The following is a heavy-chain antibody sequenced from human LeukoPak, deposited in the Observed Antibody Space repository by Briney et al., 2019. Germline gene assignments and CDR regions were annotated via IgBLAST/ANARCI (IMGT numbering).Heavy chain of an antibody. CDR1: GFTFSSYA. J-gene: IGHJ6*02. D-gene: IGHD4-17*01. V-gene: IGHV3-23*01. CDR2: ISGSGGST. CDR3: AKGGYGDYPVRRYYYYGMDV. Sequence: PGGSLRLSCAASGFTFSSYAMSWVRQAPGKGLEWVSAISGSGGSTYYADSVKGRFTISRDNSKNTLYLQMNSPRAEDTAVYYCAKGGYGDYPVRRYYYYGMDVWGQGTTVTVSS.